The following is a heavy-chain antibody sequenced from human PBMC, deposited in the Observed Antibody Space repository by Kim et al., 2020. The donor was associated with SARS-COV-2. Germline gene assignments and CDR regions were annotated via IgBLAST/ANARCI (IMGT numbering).Heavy chain of an antibody. J-gene: IGHJ4*02. D-gene: IGHD6-13*01. Sequence: KYYAESVKGRFTISRDNSKNTLYLQMNSLRAEDTAVYYCAKDGSAAAADYWGQGTLVTVSS. V-gene: IGHV3-30*02. CDR2: K. CDR3: AKDGSAAAADY.